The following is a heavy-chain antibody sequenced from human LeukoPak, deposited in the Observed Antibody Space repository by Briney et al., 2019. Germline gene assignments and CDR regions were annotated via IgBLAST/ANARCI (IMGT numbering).Heavy chain of an antibody. V-gene: IGHV1-69*04. D-gene: IGHD6-6*01. Sequence: SVNVSCKASGGTLSSYAISWVRQAPGQGLEWMGRIIPIFGIANYAQKFQGRVTITADKSTSTAYMELSSLRSEDTAVYYCARVEIAARLGWYFDLWGRGTLVTVSS. CDR3: ARVEIAARLGWYFDL. CDR2: IIPIFGIA. J-gene: IGHJ2*01. CDR1: GGTLSSYA.